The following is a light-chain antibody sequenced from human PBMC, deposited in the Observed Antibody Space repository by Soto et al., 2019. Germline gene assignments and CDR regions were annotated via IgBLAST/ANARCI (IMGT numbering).Light chain of an antibody. Sequence: EIVLTQSPATLSLSPGERVTLSCRASQSVGSYLVWYQQKPGQAPRLLIYGASNRATGIPARFSGSGSGTDFSLTISSLESEDFAVYYCQHRGKWPRTFGQGTKLEIK. J-gene: IGKJ2*01. V-gene: IGKV3-11*01. CDR2: GAS. CDR3: QHRGKWPRT. CDR1: QSVGSY.